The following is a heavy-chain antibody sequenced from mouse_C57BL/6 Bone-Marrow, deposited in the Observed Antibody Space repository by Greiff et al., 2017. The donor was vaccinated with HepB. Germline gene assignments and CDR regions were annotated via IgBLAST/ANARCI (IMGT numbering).Heavy chain of an antibody. V-gene: IGHV1-85*01. Sequence: VQVVESGPELVKPGASVKLSCKASGYTFTSYDINWVKQRPGQGLEWIGWIYPRDGSTKYNEKFKGKATLTVDTSSSTAYMELHSLTSEDSAVYFCARREVTTSFAYWGQGTLVTVSA. CDR3: ARREVTTSFAY. J-gene: IGHJ3*01. D-gene: IGHD2-12*01. CDR2: IYPRDGST. CDR1: GYTFTSYD.